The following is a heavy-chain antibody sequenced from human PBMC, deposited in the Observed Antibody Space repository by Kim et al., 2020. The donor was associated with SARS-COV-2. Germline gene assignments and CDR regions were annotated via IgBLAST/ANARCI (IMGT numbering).Heavy chain of an antibody. D-gene: IGHD2-2*01. CDR3: AKDPTVVPAAIPSPVFD. CDR2: ISYDGSNK. J-gene: IGHJ4*01. Sequence: GGSLRLSCAASGFTFSSYGMHWVRQAPGKGLEWVAVISYDGSNKYYADSVKGRFTISRDNSKNTLYLQMNSLIAEDTAVYYCAKDPTVVPAAIPSPVFD. V-gene: IGHV3-30*18. CDR1: GFTFSSYG.